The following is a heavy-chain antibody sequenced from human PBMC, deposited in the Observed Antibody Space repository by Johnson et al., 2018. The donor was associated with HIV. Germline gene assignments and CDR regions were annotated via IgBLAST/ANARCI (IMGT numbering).Heavy chain of an antibody. CDR2: IRGSGGST. J-gene: IGHJ3*02. Sequence: VRLVASGGGLVQPGGSLRLSCAASGFTFSSYAMSWVRQAPGKGLEWVSAIRGSGGSTYYGDSVKGRFTISRDNSKNTLYLQMNSLRAEDTAVYYCAGGGALPAAVDIWGQGTVVTVSS. D-gene: IGHD4-17*01. CDR1: GFTFSSYA. V-gene: IGHV3-23*04. CDR3: AGGGALPAAVDI.